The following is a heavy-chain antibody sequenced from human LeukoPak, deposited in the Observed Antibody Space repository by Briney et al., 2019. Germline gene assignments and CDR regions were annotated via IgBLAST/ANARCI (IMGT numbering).Heavy chain of an antibody. Sequence: ASVKVSCKASGYTFKNYDINWVRQATGQGLEWMGWMNPNSGNTGFAQKFQDRVSMTRDTSINTAYMEQTSLRSGDTAVYYCARATPGGLHGYSFDYWGQGTVVTVYS. V-gene: IGHV1-8*02. CDR2: MNPNSGNT. CDR3: ARATPGGLHGYSFDY. CDR1: GYTFKNYD. J-gene: IGHJ4*02. D-gene: IGHD5-24*01.